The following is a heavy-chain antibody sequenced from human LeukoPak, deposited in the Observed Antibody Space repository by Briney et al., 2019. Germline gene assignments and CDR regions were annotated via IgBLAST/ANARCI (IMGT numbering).Heavy chain of an antibody. D-gene: IGHD5-18*01. J-gene: IGHJ4*02. CDR2: INHSGST. Sequence: PSEILSLTCAVYGGSFSGYYWSWIRQPPGKGLEWIGEINHSGSTYYNPSLKSRVTISVDTSKNQFSLKLSSVTAADTAVYYCASRIGYSYGIDYWGQGTLVTVSS. CDR1: GGSFSGYY. V-gene: IGHV4-34*09. CDR3: ASRIGYSYGIDY.